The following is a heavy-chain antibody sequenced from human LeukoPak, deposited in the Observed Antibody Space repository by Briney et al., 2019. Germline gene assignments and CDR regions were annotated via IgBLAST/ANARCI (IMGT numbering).Heavy chain of an antibody. CDR1: GFTFSGYW. J-gene: IGHJ5*02. CDR3: ARGPVGLSALDA. Sequence: GGSLRLSSAASGFTFSGYWMHWVRQAPGKGLVWVSRINSDGSDTVYPDSVKGRFTISRDNAKDTLYLQMNSLRVEDTAVYYCARGPVGLSALDAWGQGILVTVSP. CDR2: INSDGSDT. V-gene: IGHV3-74*01. D-gene: IGHD2-15*01.